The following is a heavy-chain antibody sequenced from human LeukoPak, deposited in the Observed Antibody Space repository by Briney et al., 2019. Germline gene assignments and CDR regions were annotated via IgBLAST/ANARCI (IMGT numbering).Heavy chain of an antibody. CDR1: GFPFSSYA. CDR2: ISDSGGST. CDR3: VRGYSFGPYGMDV. Sequence: GGSLRLSCSASGFPFSSYAMHWVRQAPGKGLEYVSAISDSGGSTHYADSVKGRFTISRDNSKNTLYLQMSSLRAEDTAVYFCVRGYSFGPYGMDVWGQGTTVTVSS. D-gene: IGHD2-15*01. J-gene: IGHJ6*02. V-gene: IGHV3-64D*09.